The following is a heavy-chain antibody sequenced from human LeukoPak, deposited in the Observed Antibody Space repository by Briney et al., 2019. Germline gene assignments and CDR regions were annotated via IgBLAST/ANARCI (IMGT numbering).Heavy chain of an antibody. CDR2: IYYSGST. Sequence: SETLSLTGTVSGGSISSGGYYWSWIRQHPGKGLEWIGYIYYSGSTYYNPSLKSRVTISVDTSKNQFSLKLSSVTAADTAVYYCARVKRAGAARPDYFDYWGQGTLVTVSS. J-gene: IGHJ4*02. D-gene: IGHD6-6*01. V-gene: IGHV4-31*03. CDR3: ARVKRAGAARPDYFDY. CDR1: GGSISSGGYY.